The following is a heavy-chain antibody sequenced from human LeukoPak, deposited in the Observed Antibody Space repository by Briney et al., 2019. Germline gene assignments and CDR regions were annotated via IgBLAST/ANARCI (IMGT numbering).Heavy chain of an antibody. V-gene: IGHV3-21*01. D-gene: IGHD1-26*01. CDR3: ARADSARGAFDI. J-gene: IGHJ3*02. CDR2: ISSSSSYI. CDR1: GFTFSSYS. Sequence: GGSLRLSCAASGFTFSSYSMTWIRQAPGKGLEWVSSISSSSSYIYYADSVKGRFTISRDNAKNSLYLQMNSLRAEDTAVYYCARADSARGAFDIWGQGTMVTVSS.